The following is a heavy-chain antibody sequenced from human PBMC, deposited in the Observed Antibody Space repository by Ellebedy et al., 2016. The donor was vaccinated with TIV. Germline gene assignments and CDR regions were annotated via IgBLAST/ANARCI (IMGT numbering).Heavy chain of an antibody. CDR2: INAGNGNT. Sequence: AASVQVSCKASGDTFTSYAMHWVRQAAGRTLARMGLINAGNGNTTYSQKFQGRVTTTRDTSASTAYMELSSLRSQDTDVYYRARGGSITIFGVVPPRPWKSWFDPWGQGTLVTVSS. CDR3: ARGGSITIFGVVPPRPWKSWFDP. V-gene: IGHV1-3*01. J-gene: IGHJ5*02. CDR1: GDTFTSYA. D-gene: IGHD3-3*01.